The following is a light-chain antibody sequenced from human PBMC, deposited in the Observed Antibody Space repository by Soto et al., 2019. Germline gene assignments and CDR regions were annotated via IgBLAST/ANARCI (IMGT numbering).Light chain of an antibody. Sequence: EIVLTQSPGTLSLSPGERATLSCRASQSVTSNYLAWYQQRPGQAPRLLIYGASSRATGIPDRFSGSGSGTDFTLTISSLEPEDFAVYYCHQYGSSLWTFGRGTKVEIK. CDR3: HQYGSSLWT. V-gene: IGKV3-20*01. CDR2: GAS. CDR1: QSVTSNY. J-gene: IGKJ1*01.